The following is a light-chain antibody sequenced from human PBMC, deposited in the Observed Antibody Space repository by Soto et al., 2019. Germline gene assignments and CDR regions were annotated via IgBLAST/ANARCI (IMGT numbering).Light chain of an antibody. J-gene: IGLJ1*01. CDR2: EGS. V-gene: IGLV2-23*01. CDR1: SSDIGAYDY. CDR3: FSYAGSSTYV. Sequence: QSVLTQPAPLSGSPGQSITISCTGTSSDIGAYDYVSWFQQHPGKAPKLMIYEGSKRPSGVSNRFSGSKSGNTASLTISGLQAADEADYFCFSYAGSSTYVFGTGTKVTVL.